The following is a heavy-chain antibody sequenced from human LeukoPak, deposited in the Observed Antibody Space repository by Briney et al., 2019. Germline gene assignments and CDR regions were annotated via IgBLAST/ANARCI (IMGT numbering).Heavy chain of an antibody. CDR2: TRNDGDVI. CDR3: AKDFISIKALIPWDY. J-gene: IGHJ4*02. V-gene: IGHV3-30*02. CDR1: GFTFTSFG. D-gene: IGHD2-21*01. Sequence: GGSLTLSCAASGFTFTSFGMQWVRQPPGRGLEWVAFTRNDGDVIYYADSVKGRFTISRDNSKSTVSLQLNSLRVEDTGVYYCAKDFISIKALIPWDYWGQGTLVTVSP.